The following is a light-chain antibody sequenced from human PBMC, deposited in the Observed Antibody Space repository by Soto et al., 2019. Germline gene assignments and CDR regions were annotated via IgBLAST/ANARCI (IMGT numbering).Light chain of an antibody. Sequence: EIVLTQSPGTLSLSPGERATLSCRASQSVSSTYLAWYQQKPGQAPRRLIYGVSSRATGIPDRFSGSGSGTAFTLTISRLAPEEFAVYYCQRYDISPFPFGQVTKLEIK. J-gene: IGKJ2*01. V-gene: IGKV3-20*01. CDR3: QRYDISPFP. CDR1: QSVSSTY. CDR2: GVS.